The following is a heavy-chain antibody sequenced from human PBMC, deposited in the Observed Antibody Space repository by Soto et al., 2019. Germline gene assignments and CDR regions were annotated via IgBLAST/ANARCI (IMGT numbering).Heavy chain of an antibody. CDR3: AKDGECCSSTSSNWFDP. J-gene: IGHJ5*02. V-gene: IGHV3-23*01. Sequence: GGSLRLSCAASGFTFSSYAMSWVRQAPGKGLEWVSAISGSGGSTYYADSVKGRFTISRDNSKNTLYLQMNSLRAEDTAVYYCAKDGECCSSTSSNWFDPWGQGTLVTVSS. CDR1: GFTFSSYA. D-gene: IGHD2-2*01. CDR2: ISGSGGST.